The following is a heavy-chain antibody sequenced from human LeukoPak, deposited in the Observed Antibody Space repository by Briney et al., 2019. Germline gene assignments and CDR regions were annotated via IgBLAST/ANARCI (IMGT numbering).Heavy chain of an antibody. V-gene: IGHV4-30-4*01. J-gene: IGHJ4*02. CDR1: GGSISSGDYY. CDR3: ASFYQAYYFDY. D-gene: IGHD2-21*01. Sequence: SQTLSLTCTVSGGSISSGDYYWSWIRQPPGKGLEWIGYIFYTGSTYYNPSLKSRVTISVDTSKNQFSLKLGSVTAADTAVYYCASFYQAYYFDYWGQGTLVTVSS. CDR2: IFYTGST.